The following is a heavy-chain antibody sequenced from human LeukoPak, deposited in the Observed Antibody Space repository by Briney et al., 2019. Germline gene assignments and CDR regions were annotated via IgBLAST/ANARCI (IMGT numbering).Heavy chain of an antibody. CDR2: ISNDSVDK. J-gene: IGHJ3*02. D-gene: IGHD3-3*01. V-gene: IGHV3-11*04. CDR3: ARRDWVSGAVRAFDI. CDR1: GFRFSDYY. Sequence: GRSLRLSCVGSGFRFSDYYMSWIRQAPGKGLEWVSYISNDSVDKYYVDSVRGRFTISRDNAKKSMYLQMSGLRVEDTAVYYCARRDWVSGAVRAFDIWGQGTMVTVSS.